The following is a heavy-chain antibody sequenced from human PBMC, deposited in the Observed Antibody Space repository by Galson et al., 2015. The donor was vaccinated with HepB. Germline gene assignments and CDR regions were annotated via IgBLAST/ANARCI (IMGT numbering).Heavy chain of an antibody. CDR1: EFTFSSYG. V-gene: IGHV3-30*18. CDR2: ISYDGSNK. D-gene: IGHD3-22*01. CDR3: AKDRGLYYDSSTIDY. Sequence: SLRLSCAASEFTFSSYGMHWVRQAPGKGLEWVAVISYDGSNKYYADSVKGRFTISRDNSKNTLYLQMNSLRAEDTAVYYCAKDRGLYYDSSTIDYWGQGTLVTVSS. J-gene: IGHJ4*02.